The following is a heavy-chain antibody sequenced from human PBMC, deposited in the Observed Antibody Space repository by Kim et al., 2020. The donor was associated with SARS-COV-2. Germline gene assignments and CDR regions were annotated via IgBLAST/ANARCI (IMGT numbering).Heavy chain of an antibody. Sequence: SETLSLTCTVSDGSINSIDYYWGWVRQPPGKGLEYIGSVHNSGNTYYSSSLKSRLTVSLDTSKKQFSLKLSSVTAADTAVYFCARLQRPTWGSTLGAHF. V-gene: IGHV4-39*01. CDR1: DGSINSIDYY. CDR3: ARLQRPTWGSTLGAHF. D-gene: IGHD7-27*01. CDR2: VHNSGNT. J-gene: IGHJ4*01.